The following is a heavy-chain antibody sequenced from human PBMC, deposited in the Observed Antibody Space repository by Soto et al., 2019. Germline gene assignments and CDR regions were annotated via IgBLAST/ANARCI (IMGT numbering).Heavy chain of an antibody. CDR1: GGTFSSYA. J-gene: IGHJ5*02. CDR2: IIPIFGTA. V-gene: IGHV1-69*13. Sequence: GASVKVSCKASGGTFSSYAISCVRQAPGQGLEWMGGIIPIFGTANYAQKFQGRVTITADESTSTAYMELSSLRSEDTAVYYCARWGLELRVAAQYNWFDPWGQGTLVTVSS. D-gene: IGHD6-6*01. CDR3: ARWGLELRVAAQYNWFDP.